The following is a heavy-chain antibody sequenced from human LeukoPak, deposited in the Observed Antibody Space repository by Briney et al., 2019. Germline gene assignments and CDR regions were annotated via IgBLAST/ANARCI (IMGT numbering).Heavy chain of an antibody. V-gene: IGHV4-4*07. CDR3: ARNQGEQRLVHFDN. CDR1: GGSISSYY. J-gene: IGHJ4*02. Sequence: SETLSLTCTVSGGSISSYYWSWIRQPAGKGLEWIGRIYTSGSTNYNPSLKSRVTMSVDTSKNQFSLKLSSVTAADTAVYYCARNQGEQRLVHFDNWGQGTMVTVSS. CDR2: IYTSGST. D-gene: IGHD6-13*01.